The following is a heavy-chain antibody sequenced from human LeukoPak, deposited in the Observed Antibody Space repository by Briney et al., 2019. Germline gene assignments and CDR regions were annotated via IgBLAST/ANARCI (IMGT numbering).Heavy chain of an antibody. Sequence: SETLSLTCTVSGGSISSSSYYWGWIRQPPGKGLEWIGSIYYSGSTYYNPSLKSRVTISVDTSKNQFSLKLSSVTAADTAVYYCASSYCSGGSCYLTYYYYGMDVWGQGTTVTVSS. V-gene: IGHV4-39*07. CDR2: IYYSGST. J-gene: IGHJ6*02. D-gene: IGHD2-15*01. CDR1: GGSISSSSYY. CDR3: ASSYCSGGSCYLTYYYYGMDV.